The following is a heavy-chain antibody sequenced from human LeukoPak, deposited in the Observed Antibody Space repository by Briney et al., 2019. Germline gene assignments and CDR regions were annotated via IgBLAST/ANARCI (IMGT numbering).Heavy chain of an antibody. CDR1: GFTFSSYG. CDR3: AKAGLDTTVTYYFDY. J-gene: IGHJ4*02. Sequence: GGSLRLYCAASGFTFSSYGMHWVRQAPGKGLEWVAVISYDGSNEYYADSVKGRFTISRDNSKNTLYLQMNSLRAEDTAVYYCAKAGLDTTVTYYFDYWGQGTLVTVSS. D-gene: IGHD4-17*01. CDR2: ISYDGSNE. V-gene: IGHV3-30*18.